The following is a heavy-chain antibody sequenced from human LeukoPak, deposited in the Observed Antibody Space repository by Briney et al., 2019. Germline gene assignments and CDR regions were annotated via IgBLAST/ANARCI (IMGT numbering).Heavy chain of an antibody. Sequence: WIRQSPGMGLEWVSVFSDSGGSTYYADSVKGRFTISRDNSKSTLYLQMNSLRAEDTAVYYCARVGGLGFDILTGYDYWGQGTLVTVSS. CDR3: ARVGGLGFDILTGYDY. V-gene: IGHV3-23*01. CDR2: FSDSGGST. J-gene: IGHJ4*02. D-gene: IGHD3-9*01.